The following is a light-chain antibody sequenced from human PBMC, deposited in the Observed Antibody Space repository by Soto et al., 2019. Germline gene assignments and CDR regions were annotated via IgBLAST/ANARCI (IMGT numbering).Light chain of an antibody. J-gene: IGLJ1*01. Sequence: QSVLTQPRSVSGSPGQSVTISCTGTTSDVGGYRFVSWYQQRPGKVPKLMIYDVSIRPSGVPDRFSGSKSGNTASLTISGLQAEDEADYYCCSYVGSDTSFVFGSGTKVTVL. CDR1: TSDVGGYRF. V-gene: IGLV2-11*01. CDR3: CSYVGSDTSFV. CDR2: DVS.